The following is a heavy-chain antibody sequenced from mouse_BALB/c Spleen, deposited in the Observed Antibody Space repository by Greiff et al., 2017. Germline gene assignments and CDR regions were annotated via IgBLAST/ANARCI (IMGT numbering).Heavy chain of an antibody. J-gene: IGHJ1*01. V-gene: IGHV1S56*01. CDR3: ARSTGLRYFDV. D-gene: IGHD3-1*01. Sequence: VQVVESGPELVKPGASVRISCKASGYTFTSYYIHWVKQRPGQGLEWIGWIYPGNVNTKYNEKFKGKATLTADKSSSTAYMQLSSLTSEDSAVYFCARSTGLRYFDVWGAGTTVTVSS. CDR2: IYPGNVNT. CDR1: GYTFTSYY.